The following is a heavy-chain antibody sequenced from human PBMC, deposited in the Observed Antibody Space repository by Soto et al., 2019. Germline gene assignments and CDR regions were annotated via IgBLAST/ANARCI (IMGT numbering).Heavy chain of an antibody. J-gene: IGHJ6*02. CDR3: ARAGGIELAGAYYYYGMDV. CDR2: ISSSSSYI. CDR1: GFTFSSYS. D-gene: IGHD6-19*01. Sequence: XESLSLSCAASGFTFSSYSMNWVRQAPGKGLEWVSSISSSSSYIYYADSVKGRFTISRDNAKNSLYLQMNSLRAEDTAVYYCARAGGIELAGAYYYYGMDVWGQGTTVTVSS. V-gene: IGHV3-21*01.